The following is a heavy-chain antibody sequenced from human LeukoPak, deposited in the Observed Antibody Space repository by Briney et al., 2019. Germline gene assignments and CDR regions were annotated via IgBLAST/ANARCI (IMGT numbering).Heavy chain of an antibody. Sequence: GGALRLSCAASGFSFSDYTLNWVRQAPGKGLEGVSYITGNSNYIFYADSLKGRFTISRDNAENSVYLQMNNLGAGDTAVYYCARDDGGNFNDAFDIWGQGTMVTVSS. J-gene: IGHJ3*02. CDR3: ARDDGGNFNDAFDI. CDR2: ITGNSNYI. V-gene: IGHV3-21*05. CDR1: GFSFSDYT. D-gene: IGHD4-23*01.